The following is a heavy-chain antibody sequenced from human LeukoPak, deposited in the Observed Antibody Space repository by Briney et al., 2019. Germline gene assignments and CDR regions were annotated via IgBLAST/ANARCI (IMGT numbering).Heavy chain of an antibody. CDR3: ARANWDCGSTSCSPY. D-gene: IGHD2-2*01. Sequence: GGSLRLSCAASGFTFSSYSMNWVRQAPGKGLEWVSSISSSSYIYYADSVKGRFTISRDNTKNSLYLQMNSLRAEDTAVYYCARANWDCGSTSCSPYWGQGTLVTVSS. CDR2: ISSSSYI. V-gene: IGHV3-21*01. J-gene: IGHJ4*02. CDR1: GFTFSSYS.